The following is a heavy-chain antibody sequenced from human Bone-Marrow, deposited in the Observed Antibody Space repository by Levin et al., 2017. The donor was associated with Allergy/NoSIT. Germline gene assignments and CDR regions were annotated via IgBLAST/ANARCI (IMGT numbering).Heavy chain of an antibody. Sequence: SETLSLTCTVSGGSISSYYWSWIRQPPGKGLEWIGYIYYSGSTNYNPSLKSRVTISVDTSKNQFSLKLSSVTAADTAVYYCARSGPYVAGFSWGAAGTSYFDYWGQGTLVTVSS. D-gene: IGHD6-13*01. J-gene: IGHJ4*02. V-gene: IGHV4-59*01. CDR2: IYYSGST. CDR3: ARSGPYVAGFSWGAAGTSYFDY. CDR1: GGSISSYY.